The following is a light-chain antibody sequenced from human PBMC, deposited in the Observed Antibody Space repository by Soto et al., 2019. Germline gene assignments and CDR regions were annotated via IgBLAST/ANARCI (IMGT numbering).Light chain of an antibody. CDR1: QSVSSSY. J-gene: IGKJ1*01. V-gene: IGKV3D-7*01. CDR3: QQDYNLPWT. CDR2: GAS. Sequence: PGERVTLSCRASQSVSSSYLTWYQQKPGQAPRLLIYGASTRATSIPARFSGSGSGTDFTLTISSLQPEDFAVYYCQQDYNLPWTFGQGTKVEIK.